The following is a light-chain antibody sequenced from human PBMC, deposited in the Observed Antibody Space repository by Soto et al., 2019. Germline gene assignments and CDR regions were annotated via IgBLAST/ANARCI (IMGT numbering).Light chain of an antibody. J-gene: IGLJ2*01. CDR2: DDS. Sequence: SYELTQPLSVSVAPGQTARITCGGNNIESKSVHWYQQRPGQAPVLVVHDDSDRPSGIPERISGSNSGNTATLTISRVEAGDEAEYYCQVWDGLSDHVIFGGGTKVTVL. CDR3: QVWDGLSDHVI. CDR1: NIESKS. V-gene: IGLV3-21*02.